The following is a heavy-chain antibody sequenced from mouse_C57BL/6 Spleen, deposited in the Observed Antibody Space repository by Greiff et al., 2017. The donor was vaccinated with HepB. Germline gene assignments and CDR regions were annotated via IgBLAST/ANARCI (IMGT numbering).Heavy chain of an antibody. D-gene: IGHD1-1*01. V-gene: IGHV1-53*01. CDR2: INPSNGGT. CDR3: ASNDFLRYYAMDY. CDR1: GYTFTSYW. J-gene: IGHJ4*01. Sequence: QVQLKQPGPELVKPGASVKLSCKASGYTFTSYWMHWVKQRPGQGLEWIGNINPSNGGTNYNEKFKSKATLTVDKSSSTAYMQLSSLTSEDAAVYYCASNDFLRYYAMDYWGQGTSVTVSS.